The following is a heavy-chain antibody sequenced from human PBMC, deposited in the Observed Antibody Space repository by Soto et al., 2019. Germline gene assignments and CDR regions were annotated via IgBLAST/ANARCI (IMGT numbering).Heavy chain of an antibody. CDR1: GGSISSYY. Sequence: QVQLQESGPGLVKPSETLSLTCTVSGGSISSYYWTWIRQSPGKGLEGIGYISNSGSTNYNPSLRSRITISVDTSKNQFSLEVRSVTAADTAVYYCARVRGSLTTGFDYWGQGTLVTVSS. CDR3: ARVRGSLTTGFDY. D-gene: IGHD1-1*01. CDR2: ISNSGST. V-gene: IGHV4-59*01. J-gene: IGHJ4*02.